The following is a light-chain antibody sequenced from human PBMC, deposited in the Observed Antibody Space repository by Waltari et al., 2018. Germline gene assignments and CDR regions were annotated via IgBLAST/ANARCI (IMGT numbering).Light chain of an antibody. Sequence: DIQMTQSPSSLSASVGDRVIITCRASQSINTNLNWYQQKPGTAPKLLIYVASSLQSGVPSRFSGTGSGTDFTLTINSLQPEDFATYYCQQSYSTWTFGQGTKVEIK. CDR3: QQSYSTWT. CDR2: VAS. CDR1: QSINTN. V-gene: IGKV1-39*01. J-gene: IGKJ1*01.